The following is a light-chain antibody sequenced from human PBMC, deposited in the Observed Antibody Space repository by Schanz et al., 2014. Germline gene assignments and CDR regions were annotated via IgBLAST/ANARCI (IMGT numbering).Light chain of an antibody. CDR2: DVT. CDR3: SSYTSSSTVV. V-gene: IGLV2-14*03. J-gene: IGLJ2*01. Sequence: QSALTQPASVSGAPGQSITISCTGTSSDIGAYNYVSWYQQHPGKAPKLIIFDVTYRPSGISSRFSGSKSGNTASLTISGLQAEDEADYYCSSYTSSSTVVFGGGTKLTVL. CDR1: SSDIGAYNY.